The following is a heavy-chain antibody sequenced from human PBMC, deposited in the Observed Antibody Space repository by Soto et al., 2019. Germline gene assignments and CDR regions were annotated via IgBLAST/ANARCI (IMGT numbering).Heavy chain of an antibody. CDR1: GFTFSNYG. CDR3: ARDHAGSGKAFFI. CDR2: ISVDGREQ. Sequence: QVQVVESGGGVVQPGRSLTLSCVATGFTFSNYGIHWVRRAPGTGLEWVALISVDGREQYYADSVKGRLTITRDNAKNTVYMQMDSLLPDDTAVYYCARDHAGSGKAFFIWGRGTVVTVSS. J-gene: IGHJ3*02. D-gene: IGHD3-10*01. V-gene: IGHV3-30*04.